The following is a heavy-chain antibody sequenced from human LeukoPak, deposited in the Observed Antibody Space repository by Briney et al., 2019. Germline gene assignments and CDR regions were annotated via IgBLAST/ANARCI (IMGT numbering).Heavy chain of an antibody. CDR3: AIDGLRARYGSGSYYLDY. J-gene: IGHJ4*02. Sequence: GGSLRLSCAASGFTFSSYGMHWVRQAPGKGLEWVAFIRYDGSNKYYADSVKGRFTISRDNSKNTLYLQMNSLRAEDTAVYYCAIDGLRARYGSGSYYLDYWGQGTLVTVSS. D-gene: IGHD3-10*01. CDR1: GFTFSSYG. CDR2: IRYDGSNK. V-gene: IGHV3-30*02.